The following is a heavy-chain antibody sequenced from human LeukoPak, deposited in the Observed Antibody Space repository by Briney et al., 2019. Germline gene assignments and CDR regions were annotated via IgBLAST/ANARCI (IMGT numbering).Heavy chain of an antibody. V-gene: IGHV4-30-2*01. Sequence: SETLSLTCAVSGGSIGSGGYSWSWIRQPPGKGLEWIGYIYHSGSTYYNPSLKSRVTISVDRSKNQFSLKLSSVTAADTAVYYCARGGAYYYDSSGYMFDYWGQGTLVTVSS. CDR1: GGSIGSGGYS. D-gene: IGHD3-22*01. J-gene: IGHJ4*02. CDR3: ARGGAYYYDSSGYMFDY. CDR2: IYHSGST.